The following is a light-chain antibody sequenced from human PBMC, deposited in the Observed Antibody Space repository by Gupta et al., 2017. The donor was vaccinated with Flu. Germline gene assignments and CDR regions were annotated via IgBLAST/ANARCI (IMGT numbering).Light chain of an antibody. J-gene: IGKJ2*01. CDR1: QSVKNNI. Sequence: GTLSLSPGERATRSFRARQSVKNNILTWYQQKPGQAPRLLLYGASSRATGIPDTFSGSGYSTAFTLTIIRREPEDFAVYYFRQEGISVSTFGQGTXLEIK. CDR2: GAS. V-gene: IGKV3-20*01. CDR3: RQEGISVST.